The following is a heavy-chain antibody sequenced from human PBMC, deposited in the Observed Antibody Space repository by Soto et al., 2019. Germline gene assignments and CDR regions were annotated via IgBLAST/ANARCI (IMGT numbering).Heavy chain of an antibody. J-gene: IGHJ3*01. Sequence: QVQLMQSGAEVKKSGASVKVSCKASGYTFINYGIIWVRQAPGQGLEWMGWITDYNGSTKYARKCQGRVTMTTDTSTITAYMELRSLTSDDTDVYFCARDDFGDLWRSLDVWGQGTVVTVSS. CDR1: GYTFINYG. D-gene: IGHD4-17*01. CDR2: ITDYNGST. V-gene: IGHV1-18*04. CDR3: ARDDFGDLWRSLDV.